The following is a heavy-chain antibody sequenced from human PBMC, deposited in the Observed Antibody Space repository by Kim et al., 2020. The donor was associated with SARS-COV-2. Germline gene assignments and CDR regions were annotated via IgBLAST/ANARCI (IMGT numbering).Heavy chain of an antibody. J-gene: IGHJ5*02. V-gene: IGHV1-18*01. CDR2: ISAYNGNT. Sequence: ASVKVSCKASGYTFTSYGISWVRQAPGQGLEWMGWISAYNGNTNYAQKLQGRVTMTTDTSTSTAYMELRSLRSDDTAVYYCARSPMDGDYFFGWFDPWGQGTLVTVSS. CDR1: GYTFTSYG. D-gene: IGHD4-17*01. CDR3: ARSPMDGDYFFGWFDP.